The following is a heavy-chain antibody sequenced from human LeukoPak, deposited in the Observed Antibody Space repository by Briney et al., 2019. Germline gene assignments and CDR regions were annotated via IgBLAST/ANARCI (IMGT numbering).Heavy chain of an antibody. V-gene: IGHV3-11*04. D-gene: IGHD2-15*01. J-gene: IGHJ2*01. CDR1: GFTFSDYY. Sequence: GGSLRLSCAASGFTFSDYYMSWIRQAPGKGLEWVSYISSSGSTIYYADSVKGRFTISRDNARNSLYLQMNSLRAEDTAVYYCARDGLAAATLHWCFDLWGRGTLVTVSS. CDR3: ARDGLAAATLHWCFDL. CDR2: ISSSGSTI.